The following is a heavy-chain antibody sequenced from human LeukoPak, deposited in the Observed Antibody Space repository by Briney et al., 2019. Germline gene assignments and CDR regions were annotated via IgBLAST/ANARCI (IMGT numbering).Heavy chain of an antibody. CDR3: ARGEMATARPYYFDY. D-gene: IGHD5-24*01. CDR1: GGSISSSSYY. Sequence: SETLSLTCTVSGGSISSSSYYWGWIRQPPGKGLEWIGYIYYSGSTNYSPSLKSRVTISVDTSKNQFSLKLSSVTAADTAVYYCARGEMATARPYYFDYWGQGTLVTVSS. J-gene: IGHJ4*02. V-gene: IGHV4-61*05. CDR2: IYYSGST.